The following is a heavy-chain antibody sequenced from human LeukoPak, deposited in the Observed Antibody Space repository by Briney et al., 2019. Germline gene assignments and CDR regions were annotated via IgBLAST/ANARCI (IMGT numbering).Heavy chain of an antibody. CDR3: AGLVGRYSSGLYYYYFDY. CDR2: MYLSGTT. J-gene: IGHJ4*02. Sequence: SGTLSLTCTVSGDSINSLDLWSWVRQPPGKGLEWIGEMYLSGTTHSNPSVKSRVTISIDKTKNQFFLNLSSVTAADTAVYYCAGLVGRYSSGLYYYYFDYWGQGTLVTVSS. D-gene: IGHD3-22*01. V-gene: IGHV4-4*02. CDR1: GDSINSLDL.